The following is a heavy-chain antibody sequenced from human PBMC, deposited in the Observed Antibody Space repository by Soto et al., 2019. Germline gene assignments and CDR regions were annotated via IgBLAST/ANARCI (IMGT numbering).Heavy chain of an antibody. CDR1: GGSMRSTNYY. D-gene: IGHD4-17*01. Sequence: QLHLQESGPGLVKASETLSLTCTVSGGSMRSTNYYWGWIRQPPGKGLEWIGNVFFNGITFYKPSLESRVSISVDTSKSHFSLRLNSVTAADTAVYYCVRQVGDYYFDQWGQGTLVTVSS. CDR3: VRQVGDYYFDQ. J-gene: IGHJ4*02. V-gene: IGHV4-39*01. CDR2: VFFNGIT.